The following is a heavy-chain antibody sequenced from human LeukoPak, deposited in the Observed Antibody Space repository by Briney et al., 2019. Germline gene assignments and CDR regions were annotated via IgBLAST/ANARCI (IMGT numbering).Heavy chain of an antibody. J-gene: IGHJ1*01. V-gene: IGHV4-38-2*01. CDR2: IYHSGST. CDR1: GYSISSGYY. CDR3: ASPPPSDIVVVPAAIGEYFQH. Sequence: LETLSLTCAVSGYSISSGYYWGWIRQPPGKGLEWIGSIYHSGSTYYNPSLKSRVTISVDTSKNQFSLKLSSVTAADTAVYYCASPPPSDIVVVPAAIGEYFQHWGQGTLVTVSS. D-gene: IGHD2-2*01.